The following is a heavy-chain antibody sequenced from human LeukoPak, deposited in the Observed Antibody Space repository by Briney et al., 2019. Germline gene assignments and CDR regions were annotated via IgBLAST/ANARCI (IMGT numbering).Heavy chain of an antibody. Sequence: PGGSLRLSCAASGFTFSTYGMHWVHQAPGKGLEWVAFIRYDGSKKYYADSVKSRFTISRDNSNNTLYLQMNSLRAEDMAVYYCAKLFAMYDSGWFSVYWGQGTLVTVSS. V-gene: IGHV3-30*02. D-gene: IGHD6-19*01. J-gene: IGHJ4*02. CDR1: GFTFSTYG. CDR2: IRYDGSKK. CDR3: AKLFAMYDSGWFSVY.